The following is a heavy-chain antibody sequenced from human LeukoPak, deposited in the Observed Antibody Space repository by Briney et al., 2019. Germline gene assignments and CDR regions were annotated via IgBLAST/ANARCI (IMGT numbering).Heavy chain of an antibody. CDR1: GFTFSSYA. CDR2: ISGSGGST. Sequence: PGGSLRLSCAASGFTFSSYAMSWVRQAPGKGLEWVSAISGSGGSTYYADSVKGRFTISRDNSKNTLYLQMNSLRAEDTAVYYCAKVQISSGSYFSDYWGQGTLVTVSS. J-gene: IGHJ4*02. V-gene: IGHV3-23*01. CDR3: AKVQISSGSYFSDY. D-gene: IGHD1-26*01.